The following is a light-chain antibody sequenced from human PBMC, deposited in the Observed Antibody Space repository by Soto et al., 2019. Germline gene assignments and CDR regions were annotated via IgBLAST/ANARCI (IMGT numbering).Light chain of an antibody. CDR2: KAS. CDR3: QQYNGT. V-gene: IGKV1-5*03. J-gene: IGKJ1*01. Sequence: DIQMTQSPSTLSASVGDRVTITCRASQSIGNWLAWCQQKPGKAPKLLMYKASSLESGVPSTFSGSGSGTEFTLTIDSLQPDDFATYYCQQYNGTFGQGTKVEIK. CDR1: QSIGNW.